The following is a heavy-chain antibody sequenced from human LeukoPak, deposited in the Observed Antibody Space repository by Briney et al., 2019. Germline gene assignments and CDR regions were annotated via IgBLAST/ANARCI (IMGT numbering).Heavy chain of an antibody. D-gene: IGHD2-2*01. Sequence: PSETVSLTCSVSGCSINSSSYFWRWIRQPPGKVLEWIGSIYYSGSTYYNPSLKSRVTISVATSKTHFSLKLSSVTAADTAVYYCARLRPVVPAAYAPYYYYYMDVWGKGTTVTVSS. CDR1: GCSINSSSYF. CDR3: ARLRPVVPAAYAPYYYYYMDV. J-gene: IGHJ6*03. V-gene: IGHV4-39*02. CDR2: IYYSGST.